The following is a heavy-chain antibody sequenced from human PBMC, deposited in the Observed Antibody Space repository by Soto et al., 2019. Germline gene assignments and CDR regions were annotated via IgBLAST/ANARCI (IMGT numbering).Heavy chain of an antibody. CDR1: GFTFSSYA. CDR2: ISGSGGST. J-gene: IGHJ6*03. Sequence: PGGSLRLSCAASGFTFSSYAMSWVRQAPGKGLEWVSAISGSGGSTYYADSVKGRFTISRDNSKNTLYLQMNSLRAEDTAVYYCAKRAAVVVAGDAWYYYYMDVWGKGTTVTVSS. V-gene: IGHV3-23*01. D-gene: IGHD2-15*01. CDR3: AKRAAVVVAGDAWYYYYMDV.